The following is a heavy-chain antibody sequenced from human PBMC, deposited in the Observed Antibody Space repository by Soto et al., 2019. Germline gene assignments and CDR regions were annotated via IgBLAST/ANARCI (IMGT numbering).Heavy chain of an antibody. J-gene: IGHJ2*01. V-gene: IGHV3-23*01. CDR1: GFTFISYA. Sequence: EVQLLESGGGLVQPGGSLRLCCAASGFTFISYAMNWVRQAPGKGLQWVSAISGGGDATLYADSVKGRFTISRDNSRNTVTLQMNSLGADDTAVYYCARKVPGSTTRPDYWYFELWGRGTRVTVSS. D-gene: IGHD3-10*01. CDR2: ISGGGDAT. CDR3: ARKVPGSTTRPDYWYFEL.